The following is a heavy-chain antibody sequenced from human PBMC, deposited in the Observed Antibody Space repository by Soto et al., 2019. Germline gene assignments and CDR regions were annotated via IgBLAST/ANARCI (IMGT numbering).Heavy chain of an antibody. CDR3: ARGPNYYYYYLDV. CDR2: MNPRSGDL. J-gene: IGHJ6*03. V-gene: IGHV1-8*01. CDR1: GYTFTSYD. Sequence: ASVKVSCTASGYTFTSYDINWVRQATGQGLEWMGWMNPRSGDLGYAQKFQGRVTMTGNTSISTAYMELSGLTSDDTAVYYCARGPNYYYYYLDVWGEGTTVTVSS.